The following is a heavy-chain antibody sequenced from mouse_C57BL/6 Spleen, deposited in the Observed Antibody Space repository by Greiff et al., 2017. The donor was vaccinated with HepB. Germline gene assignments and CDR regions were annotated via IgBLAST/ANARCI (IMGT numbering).Heavy chain of an antibody. CDR3: AIATTVPSEPWFAY. V-gene: IGHV1-80*01. CDR1: GYAFSSYW. CDR2: IYPGDGDT. J-gene: IGHJ3*01. Sequence: LQESGAELVKPGASVKISCKASGYAFSSYWMNWVKQRPGKGLEWIGQIYPGDGDTNYNGKFKGKATLTADKSSSTAYMQRSSLTSEDSAVYFCAIATTVPSEPWFAYWGQGTLVTVSA. D-gene: IGHD1-1*01.